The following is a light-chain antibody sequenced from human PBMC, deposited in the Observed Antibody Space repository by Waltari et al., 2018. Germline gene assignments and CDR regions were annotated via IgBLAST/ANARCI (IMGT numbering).Light chain of an antibody. J-gene: IGKJ1*01. CDR2: GAS. Sequence: EIVMTQSPAILSVSPGESATLSCRASQGVSSHLAWYQQKPGQAPRLLIYGASTRATGVPVMFSGSGSGTEFTLTISSLQSEDFAAYYCQHYFNWPRTFGQGTKVEVK. V-gene: IGKV3-15*01. CDR1: QGVSSH. CDR3: QHYFNWPRT.